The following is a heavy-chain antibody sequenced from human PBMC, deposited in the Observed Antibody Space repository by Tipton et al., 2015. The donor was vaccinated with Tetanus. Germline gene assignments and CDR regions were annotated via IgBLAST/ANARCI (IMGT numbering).Heavy chain of an antibody. CDR3: SRPATVLGVLVHPDV. CDR2: IRGKANSYGT. D-gene: IGHD3-3*01. J-gene: IGHJ6*02. Sequence: SLRLSCAASGFTFSASAIHWVRQASGKGLEWVGRIRGKANSYGTSYGPSVMGRFSISRNDSKNTAYLQMNSLKTEDTAVYYCSRPATVLGVLVHPDVWGQGTTVTVFS. CDR1: GFTFSASA. V-gene: IGHV3-73*01.